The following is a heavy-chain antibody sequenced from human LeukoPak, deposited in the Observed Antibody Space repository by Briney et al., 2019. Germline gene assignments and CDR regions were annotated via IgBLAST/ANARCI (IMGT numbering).Heavy chain of an antibody. CDR3: ARATVGSSWSPPLY. Sequence: SLRLSCAASGFTFSSYGMHWVRQAPGKGLEWVAVIWYDGSNKYYADSVKGRFTISRDNSKNTLYLQMNSLRAEDTAVYYCARATVGSSWSPPLYWGQGTLVTVSS. CDR1: GFTFSSYG. V-gene: IGHV3-33*08. J-gene: IGHJ4*02. CDR2: IWYDGSNK. D-gene: IGHD6-13*01.